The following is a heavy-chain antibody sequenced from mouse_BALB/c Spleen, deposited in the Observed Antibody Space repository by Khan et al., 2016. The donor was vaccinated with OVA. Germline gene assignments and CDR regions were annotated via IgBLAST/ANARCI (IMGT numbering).Heavy chain of an antibody. D-gene: IGHD2-2*01. V-gene: IGHV1-5*01. CDR1: GYTFTSYW. Sequence: VQLQQSGTVLARPGTSVKMSCKASGYTFTSYWMHWVKQRPGQGLEWIGAIYPGNSDTSYNQKFKGQAKLTAVTSTSTAYMELSSLTNEDSAVYYCTRRGYLVAYWGQGTLVTVSA. J-gene: IGHJ3*01. CDR3: TRRGYLVAY. CDR2: IYPGNSDT.